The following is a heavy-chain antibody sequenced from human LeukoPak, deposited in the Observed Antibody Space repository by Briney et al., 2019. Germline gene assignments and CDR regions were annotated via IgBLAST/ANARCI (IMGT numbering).Heavy chain of an antibody. D-gene: IGHD3-3*01. V-gene: IGHV4-59*01. Sequence: PSETLSLTCTVSGGSISGYYWSWIRQPPGKGLERIGYIYYSGNTNYNPSLRSRVTISVDTSKNQFSLKVKSVTAADTAVYYCARGYYDFYWGQGTLVTVSS. CDR3: ARGYYDFY. CDR2: IYYSGNT. CDR1: GGSISGYY. J-gene: IGHJ4*02.